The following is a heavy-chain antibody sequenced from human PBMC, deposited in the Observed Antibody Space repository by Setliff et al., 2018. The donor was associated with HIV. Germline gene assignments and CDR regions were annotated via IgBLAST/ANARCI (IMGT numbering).Heavy chain of an antibody. CDR2: IIPMFHRT. J-gene: IGHJ4*03. CDR3: ARGRMAAAGMFIPRALDY. V-gene: IGHV1-69*05. Sequence: PGPQVKVSCKASGGTLSNYAVNWVRQAPGGGLEWMGEIIPMFHRTQYAQRFQGRVTFTTDESTNIAYMDMSSLRSDDTGIYYCARGRMAAAGMFIPRALDYWGRGTLVTVSS. CDR1: GGTLSNYA. D-gene: IGHD6-13*01.